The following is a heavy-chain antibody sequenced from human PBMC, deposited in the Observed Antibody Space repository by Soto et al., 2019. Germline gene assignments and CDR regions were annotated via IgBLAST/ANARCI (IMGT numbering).Heavy chain of an antibody. V-gene: IGHV4-30-4*01. CDR3: ATMGTPATGLYYFDY. J-gene: IGHJ4*02. CDR1: GGSISSGNYY. Sequence: QVQLQESGPGLVKPSQTLSLTCTVSGGSISSGNYYWSWIRQPPGQGLEWIGFISYSGSTYYNASIKSRVTISVDTSKNQFSLNLSFVTAADTAVYYCATMGTPATGLYYFDYWGQGTLVTVSS. CDR2: ISYSGST. D-gene: IGHD1-7*01.